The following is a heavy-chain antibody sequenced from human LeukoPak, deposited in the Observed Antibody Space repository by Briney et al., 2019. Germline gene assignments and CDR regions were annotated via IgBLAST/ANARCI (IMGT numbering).Heavy chain of an antibody. CDR1: GGSFSVYY. CDR3: ATRDY. V-gene: IGHV4-34*01. J-gene: IGHJ4*01. Sequence: SETLSLTCAVCGGSFSVYYWSWIRQPPGKGLEWIAEINHSGSTNYNPSLKSRVTISVDTSKNQFSLKLNSVTAADTAVYYCATRDYWGQGMMVTVSS. CDR2: INHSGST.